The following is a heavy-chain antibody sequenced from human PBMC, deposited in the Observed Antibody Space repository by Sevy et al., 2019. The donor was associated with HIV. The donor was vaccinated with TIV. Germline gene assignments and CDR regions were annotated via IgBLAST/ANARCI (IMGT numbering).Heavy chain of an antibody. D-gene: IGHD6-13*01. V-gene: IGHV3-30*18. Sequence: GGSLRLSCAASGFSFSSYGMHWVRQAPGKGLEWVAVISYDGSNKYYADSVKGRFTISRDNSNNTLYLQMTSLRAEDRAVYYCAKCPAADGASFESWGQGVLVTVSS. J-gene: IGHJ4*02. CDR1: GFSFSSYG. CDR3: AKCPAADGASFES. CDR2: ISYDGSNK.